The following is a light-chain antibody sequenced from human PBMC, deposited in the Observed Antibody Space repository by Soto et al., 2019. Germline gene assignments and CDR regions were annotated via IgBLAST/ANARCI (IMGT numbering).Light chain of an antibody. CDR2: GAS. V-gene: IGKV3-20*01. CDR3: QQYGSSTWT. CDR1: QSVSSSY. Sequence: EIVLTQSPGTLSLSPGERAALSCRASQSVSSSYLAWYQQKPGQAPRLLIYGASHRATGIPDRFSGSGSGTDFTLTISRLEPEDFAVYYCQQYGSSTWTFGQGTKVEI. J-gene: IGKJ1*01.